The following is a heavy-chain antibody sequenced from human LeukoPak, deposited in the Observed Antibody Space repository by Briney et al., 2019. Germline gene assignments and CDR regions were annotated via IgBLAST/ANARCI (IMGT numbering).Heavy chain of an antibody. CDR3: ARKGSSSSWAFDY. J-gene: IGHJ4*02. CDR1: GGSISSTSYF. V-gene: IGHV4-39*07. D-gene: IGHD6-13*01. CDR2: IYYSGST. Sequence: PSETLSLTCTVSGGSISSTSYFWGWIRQPPGKGLEWIGIIYYSGSTNYNPSLKSRVTISVDKSKNQFSLKLSSVTAADTAVYYCARKGSSSSWAFDYWGQGTLLTVSS.